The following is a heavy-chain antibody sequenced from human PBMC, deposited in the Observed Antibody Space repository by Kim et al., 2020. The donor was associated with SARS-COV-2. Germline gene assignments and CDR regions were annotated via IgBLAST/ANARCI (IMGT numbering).Heavy chain of an antibody. V-gene: IGHV1-69*13. CDR1: GGTFSDYA. J-gene: IGHJ6*02. CDR2: IIPTLGTT. D-gene: IGHD2-15*01. Sequence: SVKVSCKASGGTFSDYAINWVRQAPGQGLEWMGGIIPTLGTTDYAQKFQGRVTITADESTSTAYMELSSLKSDDTAVYYCATMSFIIVVVAPVYYYGMDVWGQGTTVTVSS. CDR3: ATMSFIIVVVAPVYYYGMDV.